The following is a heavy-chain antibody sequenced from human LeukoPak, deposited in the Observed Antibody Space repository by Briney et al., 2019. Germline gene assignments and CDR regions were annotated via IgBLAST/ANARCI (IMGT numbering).Heavy chain of an antibody. V-gene: IGHV4-61*02. Sequence: SETLSLTLTVSGGSISSGSYYWSWIRQPAEKGLEWIGRIYTSWSTNYNPSLKSRVPISVDTSKNQFSLKLSSVTAADTAVYYCARGYSSSSKGDFDYWGQGTLVTVSS. CDR1: GGSISSGSYY. J-gene: IGHJ4*02. D-gene: IGHD6-6*01. CDR2: IYTSWST. CDR3: ARGYSSSSKGDFDY.